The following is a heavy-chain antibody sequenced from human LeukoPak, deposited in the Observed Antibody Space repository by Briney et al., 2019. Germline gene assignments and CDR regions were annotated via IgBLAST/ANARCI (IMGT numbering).Heavy chain of an antibody. CDR2: ISGDGGST. CDR3: AKDRGGYSYAADY. CDR1: GFTFRSHW. Sequence: GGSLRLSCAASGFTFRSHWMHWVRQAPGKGLEWVSLISGDGGSTYYADSVKGRFTISRDNSKNSLYLQMNSLTTEDTALYYCAKDRGGYSYAADYWGQGTLVTVSS. J-gene: IGHJ4*02. V-gene: IGHV3-43*02. D-gene: IGHD5-18*01.